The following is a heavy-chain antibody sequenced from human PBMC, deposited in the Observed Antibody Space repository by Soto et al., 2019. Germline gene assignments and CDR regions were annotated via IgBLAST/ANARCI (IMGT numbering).Heavy chain of an antibody. CDR2: IYYSGST. V-gene: IGHV4-59*01. CDR1: GGSISSYY. CDR3: ARGLLTTVTNLDY. J-gene: IGHJ4*02. D-gene: IGHD4-17*01. Sequence: PSETLSLTCTVSGGSISSYYWSWIRQPPGKGLEWIGYIYYSGSTNYNPSLKSRVTISVDTSKNQFSLKLSSVTAVDTAVYYCARGLLTTVTNLDYWGQGTLVTVSS.